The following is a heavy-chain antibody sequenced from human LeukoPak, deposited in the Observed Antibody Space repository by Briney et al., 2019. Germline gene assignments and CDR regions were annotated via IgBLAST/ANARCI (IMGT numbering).Heavy chain of an antibody. CDR1: GFTVSSNY. D-gene: IGHD2-15*01. V-gene: IGHV3-53*01. CDR3: ARDLGDPDCSGGSCPNWFDP. CDR2: IYSGGST. J-gene: IGHJ5*02. Sequence: PGGSLRLSCAASGFTVSSNYMSWVRQAPGKGLEWVSVIYSGGSTYYADSVKGRFTISRDNSKNTLYLQMNSLRAEDTAVYHCARDLGDPDCSGGSCPNWFDPWGQGTLVTVSS.